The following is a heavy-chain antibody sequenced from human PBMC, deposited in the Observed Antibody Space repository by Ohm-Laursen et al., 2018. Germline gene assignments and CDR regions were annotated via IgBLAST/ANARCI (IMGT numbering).Heavy chain of an antibody. CDR3: AKMVGAWDFFDY. Sequence: SLRLSCTASGFTFDDYAMHWVRQAPGKGLEWVSGITWNSGTITYADPVKGRFTISRDNAKNSLYLQMNSLRAEDTALYYCAKMVGAWDFFDYWGQGTLVTVSS. V-gene: IGHV3-9*01. CDR2: ITWNSGTI. CDR1: GFTFDDYA. D-gene: IGHD1-26*01. J-gene: IGHJ4*02.